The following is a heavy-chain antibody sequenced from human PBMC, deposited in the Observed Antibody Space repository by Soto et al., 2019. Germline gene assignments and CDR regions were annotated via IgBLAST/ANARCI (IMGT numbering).Heavy chain of an antibody. CDR2: IIPIFGTA. D-gene: IGHD4-17*01. V-gene: IGHV1-69*13. CDR1: GGTFSSYA. CDR3: AARPTRSPLADFDY. J-gene: IGHJ4*02. Sequence: GASVKVSCKASGGTFSSYAISWVRQAPGQGLEWMGGIIPIFGTANYAQKFQGRVTITADESTSTAYMELSSLRSEDTAVYYCAARPTRSPLADFDYWGQGTLVTVSS.